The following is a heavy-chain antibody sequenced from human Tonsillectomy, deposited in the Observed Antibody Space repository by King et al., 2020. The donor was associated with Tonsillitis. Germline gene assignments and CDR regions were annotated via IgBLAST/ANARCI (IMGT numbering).Heavy chain of an antibody. CDR2: IYPGDSET. Sequence: QLVQSGAEVKKPGEPLKISCKGFGYNFASFWIGWVRQMPGKGLECMGIIYPGDSETIYSPSFQGQVTISADKSISTSYLQWSNLKASDTAMYYCARRVGCNTFSDYWGQGTLVTVSS. D-gene: IGHD2/OR15-2a*01. CDR1: GYNFASFW. V-gene: IGHV5-51*01. J-gene: IGHJ4*02. CDR3: ARRVGCNTFSDY.